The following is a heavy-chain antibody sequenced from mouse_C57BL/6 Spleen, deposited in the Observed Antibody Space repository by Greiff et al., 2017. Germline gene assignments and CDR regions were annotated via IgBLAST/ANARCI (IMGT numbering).Heavy chain of an antibody. V-gene: IGHV5-17*01. CDR3: ARECNWDYFDY. D-gene: IGHD4-1*01. J-gene: IGHJ2*01. Sequence: DVMLVESGGGLVKPGGSLKLSCAASGFTFSDYGMHWVRQAPEKGLEWVAYISSGGSTIYYADTVKGRFTISRDNAKNTLFLQMTSLRSEDTAMYYCARECNWDYFDYWGQGTTLTVSS. CDR2: ISSGGSTI. CDR1: GFTFSDYG.